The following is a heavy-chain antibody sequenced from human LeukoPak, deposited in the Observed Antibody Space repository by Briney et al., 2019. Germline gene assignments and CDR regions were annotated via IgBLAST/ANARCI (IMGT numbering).Heavy chain of an antibody. D-gene: IGHD1-26*01. Sequence: ASVKVSCKASGYTFTGYYMHWVRQAPGQGLEWMGWINPNSGGTNYAQKFQGRVTMTRDTSISTAYMDLSRLRSDDTAVYYCARGGGSFQYNWFDPWGQGTLVTVSS. CDR3: ARGGGSFQYNWFDP. CDR1: GYTFTGYY. CDR2: INPNSGGT. J-gene: IGHJ5*02. V-gene: IGHV1-2*02.